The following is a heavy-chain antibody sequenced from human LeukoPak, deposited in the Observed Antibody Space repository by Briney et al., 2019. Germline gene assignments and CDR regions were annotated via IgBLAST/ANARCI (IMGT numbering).Heavy chain of an antibody. V-gene: IGHV1-69*05. J-gene: IGHJ4*02. D-gene: IGHD3-22*01. CDR1: GGTFSRYA. CDR3: ALSPVPPYYYDSHLVFDY. Sequence: SVKVSCKASGGTFSRYAISWGRQAPGQGLEWMGRIIPIFGTANYAQKFQGRVTITTDESTSTAYMELSSLRSEDTAVYYCALSPVPPYYYDSHLVFDYWGQGTLVTVSS. CDR2: IIPIFGTA.